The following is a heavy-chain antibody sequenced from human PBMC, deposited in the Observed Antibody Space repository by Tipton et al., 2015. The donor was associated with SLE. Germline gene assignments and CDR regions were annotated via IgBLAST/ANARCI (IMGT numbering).Heavy chain of an antibody. J-gene: IGHJ6*03. CDR1: GFTFSSYG. CDR3: ARELDIVVVPSAKKNLVYYMDV. D-gene: IGHD2-2*01. V-gene: IGHV3-33*01. Sequence: SLRLSCAASGFTFSSYGMHWVRQAPGKGLEWVAVIWYDGSNKYYADSVKGRFTISRDNSKNTLYLQMNSLRAEDTAVDYCARELDIVVVPSAKKNLVYYMDVWGKGTTVTVAS. CDR2: IWYDGSNK.